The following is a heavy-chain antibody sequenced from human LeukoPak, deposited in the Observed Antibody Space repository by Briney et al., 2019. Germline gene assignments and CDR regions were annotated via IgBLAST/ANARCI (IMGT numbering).Heavy chain of an antibody. J-gene: IGHJ4*02. CDR2: IYYSGST. D-gene: IGHD3-9*01. Sequence: PSETLSLTCTVSGGSISSYYWSWIRQPPGKGLEWIGYIYYSGSTNYNPSLKSRVTISVDTSKNQFSLKLSSVTAADTAVYYCARDQRRADYDILTGYSIVDYWGQGTLVTVSS. V-gene: IGHV4-59*01. CDR3: ARDQRRADYDILTGYSIVDY. CDR1: GGSISSYY.